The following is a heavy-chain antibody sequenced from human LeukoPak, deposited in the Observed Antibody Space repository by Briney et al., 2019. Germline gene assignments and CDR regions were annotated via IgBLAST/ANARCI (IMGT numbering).Heavy chain of an antibody. CDR2: IFPGDSDT. Sequence: GESLKISCQGSGYSFISYWIGWVRQMPGKGLEWMGIIFPGDSDTRYSPSFQGQVTISADKSISTAYLQWSSLKASDSAMYYCARNFEYCGGDCYDYWGQGTLVTVSS. V-gene: IGHV5-51*01. CDR3: ARNFEYCGGDCYDY. CDR1: GYSFISYW. J-gene: IGHJ4*02. D-gene: IGHD2-21*02.